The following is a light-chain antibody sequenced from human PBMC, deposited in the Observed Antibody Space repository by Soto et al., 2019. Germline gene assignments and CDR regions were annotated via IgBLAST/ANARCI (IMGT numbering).Light chain of an antibody. CDR1: QNLSRN. V-gene: IGKV3-15*01. CDR2: GAS. J-gene: IGKJ2*01. Sequence: EIVMTQSPATLSVSSGERATLSCRASQNLSRNLAWYQQRHDQAPRLLIHGASTRATGVPARFSGSGSGTDFSLIISSLQSEDFAVKYCQQYGRWPHTFGQGTKLQIK. CDR3: QQYGRWPHT.